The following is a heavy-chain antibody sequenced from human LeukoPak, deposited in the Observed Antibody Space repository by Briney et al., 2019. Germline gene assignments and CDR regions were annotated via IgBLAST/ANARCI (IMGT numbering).Heavy chain of an antibody. CDR3: ARDPYNTILYRLAH. CDR2: ISADGLVT. CDR1: GFAFGTDA. Sequence: GGSLRLSWAGSGFAFGTDAMSWVRQAPGMGLEWVSSISADGLVTYYADSVEGRFTVSRDNSKSTLYLQLNSLRAEDTATYYCARDPYNTILYRLAHWGQGTLVTVSS. V-gene: IGHV3-23*01. D-gene: IGHD3-10*01. J-gene: IGHJ4*02.